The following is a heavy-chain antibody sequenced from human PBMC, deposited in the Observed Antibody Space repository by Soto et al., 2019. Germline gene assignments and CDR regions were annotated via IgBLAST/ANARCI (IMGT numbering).Heavy chain of an antibody. Sequence: PGGSLRLSCAASGFPFSSFGLNWVRQAPGKGLEWVSSISSSGTYIFYAVSVKGRFTISRDNTKNSVFLQLDSLRAEDSAVYYCASPPNESSGYYYGMDVWGQGTTVTVSS. V-gene: IGHV3-21*01. CDR2: ISSSGTYI. J-gene: IGHJ6*02. CDR3: ASPPNESSGYYYGMDV. CDR1: GFPFSSFG. D-gene: IGHD6-19*01.